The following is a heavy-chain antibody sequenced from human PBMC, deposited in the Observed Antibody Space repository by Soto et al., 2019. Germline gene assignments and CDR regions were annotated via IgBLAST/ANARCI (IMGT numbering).Heavy chain of an antibody. Sequence: SETLSLTCTVSGGSISSSSYYWGWIRQPPGKGLEWIGSIYYSGSTYYNPSLKSRVTISVDTSKNQFSLKLSSVTAADTAVYYCARILWFGARWGYFDYWGQGTLVTVSS. CDR1: GGSISSSSYY. J-gene: IGHJ4*02. CDR3: ARILWFGARWGYFDY. V-gene: IGHV4-39*01. D-gene: IGHD3-10*01. CDR2: IYYSGST.